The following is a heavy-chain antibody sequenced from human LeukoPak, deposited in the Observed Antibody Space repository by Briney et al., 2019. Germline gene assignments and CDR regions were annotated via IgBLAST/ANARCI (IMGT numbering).Heavy chain of an antibody. Sequence: PSETLSLTCAVYGGSFSGYYWSWIRQPPGKGLEWIGEINHSGSTNYNPSLKSRVTISVDTSKNQFSLKLSSVTAADTAVYHCARGGSDTPNDYGDGGGQGTLVTVSS. CDR3: ARGGSDTPNDYGDG. J-gene: IGHJ4*02. CDR1: GGSFSGYY. V-gene: IGHV4-34*01. CDR2: INHSGST. D-gene: IGHD4-17*01.